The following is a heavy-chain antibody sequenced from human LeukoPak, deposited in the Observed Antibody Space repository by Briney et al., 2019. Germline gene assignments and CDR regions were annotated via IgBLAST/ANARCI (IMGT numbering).Heavy chain of an antibody. V-gene: IGHV1-2*02. J-gene: IGHJ3*02. CDR2: TNPNSGGT. Sequence: ASVKVSCKASGYTFTGYYMHWVRQAPGQGLEWMGWTNPNSGGTNYAQKFQGRVTMTRDTSISTAYMELSRLRSDDTAVYYCARDDGSGSYYLSKEPGAFDIWGQGTMVTVSS. CDR1: GYTFTGYY. D-gene: IGHD3-10*01. CDR3: ARDDGSGSYYLSKEPGAFDI.